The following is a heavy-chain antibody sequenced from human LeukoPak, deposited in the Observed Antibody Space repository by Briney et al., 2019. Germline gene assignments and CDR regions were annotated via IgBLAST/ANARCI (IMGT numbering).Heavy chain of an antibody. CDR2: IKQDGSEK. Sequence: GGSLRLSCAASGFTFSSYWMSWVRQAPGKGLEWVANIKQDGSEKYYVDSVKGRFTISRDNAKNSLYLQMNSLRAEDTAVYYCARDGHYDILTGYLYYYYGMDVWGQGTTVTVSS. CDR3: ARDGHYDILTGYLYYYYGMDV. CDR1: GFTFSSYW. D-gene: IGHD3-9*01. J-gene: IGHJ6*02. V-gene: IGHV3-7*05.